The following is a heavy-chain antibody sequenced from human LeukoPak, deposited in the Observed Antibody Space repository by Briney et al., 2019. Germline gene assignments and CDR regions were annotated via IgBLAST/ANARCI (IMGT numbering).Heavy chain of an antibody. Sequence: SGGSLRLSCAASGFTFNSHNMNWVRQAPGKGLEWVSFISGSGNNIYDADSVRGRFTISRDNAKNSLYLQMNSLRAEDTALYYCAKSPYGSSWYEGAFDIWGQGTMVTVSS. V-gene: IGHV3-48*04. CDR3: AKSPYGSSWYEGAFDI. D-gene: IGHD6-13*01. CDR2: ISGSGNNI. J-gene: IGHJ3*02. CDR1: GFTFNSHN.